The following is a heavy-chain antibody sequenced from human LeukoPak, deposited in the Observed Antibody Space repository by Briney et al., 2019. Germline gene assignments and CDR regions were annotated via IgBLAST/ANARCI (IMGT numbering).Heavy chain of an antibody. J-gene: IGHJ6*02. Sequence: SGTLCLTCTVSGGSISSGGYYWSWIRQHPGKGLEWIGYIYYSGSTYYNPSLKSRVTISVDTSKNQFSLKLSSVTAADTAVYYCARGLYYYDSSSRYYYYYYGMDVWGQGTTVTVSS. D-gene: IGHD3-22*01. CDR3: ARGLYYYDSSSRYYYYYYGMDV. V-gene: IGHV4-31*02. CDR2: IYYSGST. CDR1: GGSISSGGYY.